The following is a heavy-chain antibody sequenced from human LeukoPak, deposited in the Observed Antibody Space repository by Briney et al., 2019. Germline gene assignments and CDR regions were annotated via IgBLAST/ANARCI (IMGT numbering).Heavy chain of an antibody. Sequence: PARSLSLACAPSGFTFSNYWIHWVRQPPRKWLVWVSRINTDGSITSYADSVKGRFTISRDNGKNTLYLQMNSLRAEDTAVYYCVRIWEGAYWGQGTLVTVSS. D-gene: IGHD1-26*01. CDR1: GFTFSNYW. V-gene: IGHV3-74*01. CDR3: VRIWEGAY. CDR2: INTDGSIT. J-gene: IGHJ4*02.